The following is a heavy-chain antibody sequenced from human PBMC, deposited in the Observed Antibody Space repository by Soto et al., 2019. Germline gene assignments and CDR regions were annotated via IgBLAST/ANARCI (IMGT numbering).Heavy chain of an antibody. CDR1: GDSVSSNSAA. CDR2: TYYRSKWYN. J-gene: IGHJ6*02. Sequence: SQTLSLTCXISGDSVSSNSAAWNWIRQSPSRGLEWLGRTYYRSKWYNDYAVSVKSRITINPDTSKNQFSLQLNSVTPEDTAVYYCARAPIAAAGTHYYYGMDVWGQGTTVTVSS. V-gene: IGHV6-1*01. CDR3: ARAPIAAAGTHYYYGMDV. D-gene: IGHD6-13*01.